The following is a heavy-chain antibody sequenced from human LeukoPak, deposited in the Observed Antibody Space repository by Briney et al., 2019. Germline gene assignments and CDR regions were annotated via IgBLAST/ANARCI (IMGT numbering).Heavy chain of an antibody. D-gene: IGHD3-16*01. Sequence: SETLSLTCTVSDDSISDYYRGWIRQPPGKGLEWIGYISYSGTTNYNPSLGSRVTISVDTSENQFSLKLISVTAADTAVYYCARGYIGRGTYDYYYMDVWGKETTVTVSS. CDR3: ARGYIGRGTYDYYYMDV. V-gene: IGHV4-59*01. CDR2: ISYSGTT. J-gene: IGHJ6*03. CDR1: DDSISDYY.